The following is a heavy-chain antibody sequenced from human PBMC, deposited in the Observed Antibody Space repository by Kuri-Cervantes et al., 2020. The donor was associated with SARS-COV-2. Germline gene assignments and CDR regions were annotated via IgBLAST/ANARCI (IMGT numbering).Heavy chain of an antibody. CDR2: IHYSGST. J-gene: IGHJ4*02. V-gene: IGHV4-39*01. D-gene: IGHD3-22*01. Sequence: GSLRLSCTVSGGSISGSSYYWGWIRQPPGKGLEWIGSIHYSGSTYYNPSLKTRVTISVDTSKNKFSLRLSSVIAADTAVYYCARLYDSSGYYYPAFDYWGQGTLVTVSS. CDR3: ARLYDSSGYYYPAFDY. CDR1: GGSISGSSYY.